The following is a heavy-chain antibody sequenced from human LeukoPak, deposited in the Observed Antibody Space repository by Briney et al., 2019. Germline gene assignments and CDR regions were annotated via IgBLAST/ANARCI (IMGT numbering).Heavy chain of an antibody. Sequence: PSETLSLTCTVSGGSISSSSYYWGWIRQPPGKGLEWIGSIYYSGSTYYNPSLKSRVTISVDTSKNQFSLKLSSVTAADTAVYYCARRLPRRYSYGYDYWGQGTLVTVSS. CDR2: IYYSGST. CDR3: ARRLPRRYSYGYDY. J-gene: IGHJ4*02. D-gene: IGHD5-18*01. V-gene: IGHV4-39*01. CDR1: GGSISSSSYY.